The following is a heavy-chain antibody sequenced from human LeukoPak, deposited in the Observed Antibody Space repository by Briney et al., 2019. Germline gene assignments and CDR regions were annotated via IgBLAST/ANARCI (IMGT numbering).Heavy chain of an antibody. J-gene: IGHJ4*02. CDR3: AKGNWRYFDY. Sequence: GGSLRLSGAASGFTFSTYVMSWVRQAPGKGLEWVSAISDSGGSTYYADSVKGRFAISRDNSKNTLYLQMNSLGADDTAVYYCAKGNWRYFDYWGQGTLVTVSS. V-gene: IGHV3-23*01. D-gene: IGHD1-1*01. CDR1: GFTFSTYV. CDR2: ISDSGGST.